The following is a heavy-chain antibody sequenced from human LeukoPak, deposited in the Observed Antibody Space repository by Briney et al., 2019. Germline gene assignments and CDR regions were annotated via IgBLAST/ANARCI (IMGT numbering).Heavy chain of an antibody. D-gene: IGHD3-3*01. Sequence: GGSLGLSCAASGFSFSSYWMSWVRQAPGKGLEWVANINPDGSNMLYVDSVKGRFTISRDNAKNSLYLQMNNLRAEDTAVYFCVSGFLQWLYWGQGTLVTVSS. V-gene: IGHV3-7*01. J-gene: IGHJ4*02. CDR1: GFSFSSYW. CDR3: VSGFLQWLY. CDR2: INPDGSNM.